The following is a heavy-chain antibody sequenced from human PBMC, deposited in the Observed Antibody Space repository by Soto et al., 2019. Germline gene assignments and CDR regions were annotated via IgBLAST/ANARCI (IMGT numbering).Heavy chain of an antibody. V-gene: IGHV1-8*01. CDR3: VRVYGEIDS. CDR2: MNPKSGNT. J-gene: IGHJ4*02. Sequence: QVQLVQSGAEVKKPGASVKVSCKASGYTFTNYDLNWVRQATGQGLEWMGWMNPKSGNTGYAQQFQGRVTMTRGTALNTAYMELSSLRSEDTAVYYCVRVYGEIDSWGQGTLVTVSS. D-gene: IGHD4-17*01. CDR1: GYTFTNYD.